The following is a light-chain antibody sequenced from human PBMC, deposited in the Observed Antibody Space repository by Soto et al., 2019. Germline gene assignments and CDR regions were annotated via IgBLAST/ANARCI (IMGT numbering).Light chain of an antibody. CDR3: QQYGSSGT. V-gene: IGKV3-20*01. CDR2: GAS. Sequence: IVMTQSPATLSVSPGERATLSCRASQSVRNNLAWYQQKPGQGPRLLIYGASSRATGTPDRFSGSGSGTDFTLTISRLEPEDFAVYYCQQYGSSGTFGQGTKVDIK. CDR1: QSVRNN. J-gene: IGKJ1*01.